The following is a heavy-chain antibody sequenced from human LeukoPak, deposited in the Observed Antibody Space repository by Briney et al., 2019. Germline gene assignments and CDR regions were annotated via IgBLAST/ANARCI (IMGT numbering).Heavy chain of an antibody. V-gene: IGHV3-74*01. Sequence: GGSLRLSCAASGFTFSSYWMHWVRQAPGKGLVWVSRINTDGSSTSYADSAKGRFTISRDSAKNTLYLQMNSLRAEDTAVYYCAKDLSVPALDVWGQGTTVTVSS. CDR1: GFTFSSYW. CDR3: AKDLSVPALDV. D-gene: IGHD2/OR15-2a*01. J-gene: IGHJ6*02. CDR2: INTDGSST.